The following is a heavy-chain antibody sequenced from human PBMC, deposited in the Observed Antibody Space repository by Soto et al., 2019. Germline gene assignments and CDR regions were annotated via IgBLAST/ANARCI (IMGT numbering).Heavy chain of an antibody. Sequence: QVQLQESGPGLVKPSQTLSLTCTVSGGSISSAGYYCTWIRQHPGKGLEWIGYIYYSGSTYYNPSLTSRVTMSVDTSKYQFSLKLSSVSDADTAVYYCATDTSGYYHFHYWGQGTLVTVSS. CDR3: ATDTSGYYHFHY. D-gene: IGHD3-22*01. CDR1: GGSISSAGYY. J-gene: IGHJ4*02. V-gene: IGHV4-31*03. CDR2: IYYSGST.